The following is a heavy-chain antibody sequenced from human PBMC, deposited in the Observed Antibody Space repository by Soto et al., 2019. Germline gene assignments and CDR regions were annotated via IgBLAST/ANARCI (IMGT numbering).Heavy chain of an antibody. CDR3: AKGGNTYCSGGSCYSYYYFDY. V-gene: IGHV3-23*01. CDR1: GFTFSSYA. D-gene: IGHD2-15*01. Sequence: PGGSLRLSCAASGFTFSSYAMSWVRQAPGKGLEWVSAISGSGGSTYYADSVKGRFTISRDNSKNTLYLQMNSLRAEDTAVYYCAKGGNTYCSGGSCYSYYYFDYWGQGTLVTVSS. CDR2: ISGSGGST. J-gene: IGHJ4*02.